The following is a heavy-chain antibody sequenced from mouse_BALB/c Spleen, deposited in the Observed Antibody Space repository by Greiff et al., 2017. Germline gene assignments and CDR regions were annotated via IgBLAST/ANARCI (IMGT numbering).Heavy chain of an antibody. CDR2: ISYSGST. J-gene: IGHJ3*01. V-gene: IGHV3-2*02. CDR1: GYSITSDYA. D-gene: IGHD2-10*02. CDR3: ARGGYGNHLFAY. Sequence: EVKLQESGPGLVKPSQSLSLTCTVTGYSITSDYAWNWIRQFPGNKLEWMGYISYSGSTSYNPSLKSRISITRDTSKNQFFLQLNSVTTEDTATYYCARGGYGNHLFAYWGQGALVTVSA.